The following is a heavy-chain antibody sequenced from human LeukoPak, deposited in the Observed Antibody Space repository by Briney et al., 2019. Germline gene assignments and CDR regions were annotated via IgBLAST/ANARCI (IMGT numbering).Heavy chain of an antibody. V-gene: IGHV1-8*01. CDR1: GYTFTSYD. CDR3: ARGHDFDY. Sequence: ASVKVSCKASGYTFTSYDISWVRQATGQGLEWVGWINPNSGNTGYAQKFQGRVTMTRNTSITTAYMELSSLRSEDTAIYYCARGHDFDYWGQGTLVTVSS. CDR2: INPNSGNT. J-gene: IGHJ4*02.